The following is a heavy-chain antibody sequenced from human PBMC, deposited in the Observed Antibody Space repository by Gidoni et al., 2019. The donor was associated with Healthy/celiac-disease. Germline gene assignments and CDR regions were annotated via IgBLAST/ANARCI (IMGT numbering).Heavy chain of an antibody. Sequence: QVQLQESGPGLVKPSQTLSLTCTVSGGSLSSGGYYWSWLRQHPGKGLEWIGYIYYSGSTYYNPSLKSRVTISVDTSKNQFSLKLSSVTAADTAVYYCARTEYYYGSGRTFDYWGQGTLVTVSS. CDR2: IYYSGST. D-gene: IGHD3-10*01. CDR3: ARTEYYYGSGRTFDY. J-gene: IGHJ4*02. V-gene: IGHV4-31*03. CDR1: GGSLSSGGYY.